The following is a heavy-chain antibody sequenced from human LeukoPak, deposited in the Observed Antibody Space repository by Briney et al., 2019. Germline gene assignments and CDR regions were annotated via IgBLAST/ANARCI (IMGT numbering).Heavy chain of an antibody. Sequence: ASVKVSCKASGYTFTGYYMHWVRQAPGQGLEWMGWINPNSGGTNYAQKFQGRVTMTRDTSISTAYMELSRLRSDDTAVYYCARGADYDILTGYPLKYWGQGTLVTVSS. D-gene: IGHD3-9*01. CDR2: INPNSGGT. J-gene: IGHJ4*02. CDR3: ARGADYDILTGYPLKY. CDR1: GYTFTGYY. V-gene: IGHV1-2*02.